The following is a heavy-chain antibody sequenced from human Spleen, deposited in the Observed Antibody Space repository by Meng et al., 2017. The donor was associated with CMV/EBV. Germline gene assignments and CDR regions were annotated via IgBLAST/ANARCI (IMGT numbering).Heavy chain of an antibody. V-gene: IGHV4-59*01. D-gene: IGHD5-18*01. CDR1: GVSISNFY. J-gene: IGHJ4*02. CDR3: ARGGGYSYDLDS. CDR2: IHSSGST. Sequence: SETLSLTCTVSGVSISNFYWGWIRQPPGGGLEWLGNIHSSGSTNYNPSLKSRVTMSLDTSKNQISLRLKSATTADTAIYYCARGGGYSYDLDSWGQGTLVTVSS.